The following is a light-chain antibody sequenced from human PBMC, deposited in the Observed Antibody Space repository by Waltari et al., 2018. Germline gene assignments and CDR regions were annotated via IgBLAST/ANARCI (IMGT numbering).Light chain of an antibody. J-gene: IGLJ2*01. CDR1: SSHLGSKS. CDR3: ATWDDSLNGL. V-gene: IGLV1-44*01. Sequence: QSVLTQPPSASGTPGQTVSISCSGSSSHLGSKSVTWYQQVPGTAPKLLIHSNNQRPSGVPDRFSGSKSGTSASLAISGLQSEDEAYYYCATWDDSLNGLFGGGTKLTVL. CDR2: SNN.